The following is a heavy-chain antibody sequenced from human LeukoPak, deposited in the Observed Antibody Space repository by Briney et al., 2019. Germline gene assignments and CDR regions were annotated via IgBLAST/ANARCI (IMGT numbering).Heavy chain of an antibody. Sequence: SETLSLTCAVYGGSFSGYYWSWIRQPPGKGLEWIGEINHSGSTNYNPSLKSRVTISVDTSKNQFSLKLSSVTAADTAVYYCARGLTAAAGRWSHTQPNWFDPWGQGTLVTVSS. D-gene: IGHD6-13*01. CDR3: ARGLTAAAGRWSHTQPNWFDP. J-gene: IGHJ5*02. V-gene: IGHV4-34*01. CDR1: GGSFSGYY. CDR2: INHSGST.